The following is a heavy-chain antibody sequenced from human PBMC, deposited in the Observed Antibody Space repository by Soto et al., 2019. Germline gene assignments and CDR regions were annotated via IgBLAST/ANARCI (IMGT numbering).Heavy chain of an antibody. Sequence: PVGSMRLSCAASGFTFSSYAMSWVRQAPGKGLEWVSAISGSGGSTYYADSVKGRFTISRDNSKNTLYLQMNSLRAEDTAVYYCAKVGDFWSGPGHFDYWGQGTLVTVSS. CDR3: AKVGDFWSGPGHFDY. D-gene: IGHD3-3*01. J-gene: IGHJ4*02. V-gene: IGHV3-23*01. CDR1: GFTFSSYA. CDR2: ISGSGGST.